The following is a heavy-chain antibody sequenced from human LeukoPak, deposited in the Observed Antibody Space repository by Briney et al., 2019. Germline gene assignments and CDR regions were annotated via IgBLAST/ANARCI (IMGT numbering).Heavy chain of an antibody. CDR1: GFTFSSYW. J-gene: IGHJ3*02. CDR3: AFKDGYNLGYAFDI. CDR2: ISGSGGST. D-gene: IGHD5-24*01. Sequence: GGSLRLSCAASGFTFSSYWMSWVRQAPGKGLEWVSAISGSGGSTYYADSVKGRFTISRDNSENTLYLQMNSLRAEDTAVYYCAFKDGYNLGYAFDIWGQGTMVTVSS. V-gene: IGHV3-23*01.